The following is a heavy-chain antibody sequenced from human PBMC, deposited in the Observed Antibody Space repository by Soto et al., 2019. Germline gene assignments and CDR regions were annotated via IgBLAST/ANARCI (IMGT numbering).Heavy chain of an antibody. V-gene: IGHV4-59*01. CDR2: IYYTGST. Sequence: QVQLQESGPGLVTPSETLSLTCTVSGGSIRPYYWSWIRQPPGKGLEWIGYIYYTGSTNYNSSLTGLVTMSLDTCKTQFSLKLNSVTAADTALYYCARGSPMSSSFPLDFWGQGTLVAVSS. D-gene: IGHD6-6*01. J-gene: IGHJ4*02. CDR3: ARGSPMSSSFPLDF. CDR1: GGSIRPYY.